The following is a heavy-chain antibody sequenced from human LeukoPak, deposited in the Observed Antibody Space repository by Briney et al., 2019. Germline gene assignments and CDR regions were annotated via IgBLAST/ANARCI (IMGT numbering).Heavy chain of an antibody. J-gene: IGHJ5*02. CDR3: APEGGERFWEWGGLFDP. D-gene: IGHD3-3*01. V-gene: IGHV4-39*01. CDR2: IYYSGST. Sequence: PSETLSLTCTVSGGSISSSSYSWGWIRQPPGKGLEWIGSIYYSGSTYYNPSLKSRVTISVDTSKNQLSLKLSSVTAADTAVYYCAPEGGERFWEWGGLFDPWGQGTLVTVSS. CDR1: GGSISSSSYS.